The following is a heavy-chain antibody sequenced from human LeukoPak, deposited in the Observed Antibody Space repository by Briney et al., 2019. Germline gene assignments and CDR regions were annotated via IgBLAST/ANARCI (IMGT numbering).Heavy chain of an antibody. D-gene: IGHD5-12*01. CDR3: ARDPQSRGGYNHDY. CDR2: IKKDGSEK. J-gene: IGHJ4*02. Sequence: PGGSLRLSCAASGFTFSTYWMSWVRQAPGKGLEWVGNIKKDGSEKYYVDSVKGRFTISRDNAKNSLYLQMNSLRAEDTAVYYCARDPQSRGGYNHDYWGQGTLVTVSS. CDR1: GFTFSTYW. V-gene: IGHV3-7*03.